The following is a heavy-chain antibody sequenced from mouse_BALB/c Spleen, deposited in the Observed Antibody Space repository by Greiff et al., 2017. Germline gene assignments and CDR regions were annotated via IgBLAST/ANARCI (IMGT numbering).Heavy chain of an antibody. Sequence: VQLQQSGAELVRPGTSVKVSCKASGYAFTNYLIEWVKQRPGQGLEWIGVINPGSGGTNYNEKFKGKATLTADKSSSTAYMQLSSLTSDDSAVYFCARSLIYYDHQAWFAYWGQGTLVTVSA. CDR1: GYAFTNYL. V-gene: IGHV1-54*03. CDR2: INPGSGGT. CDR3: ARSLIYYDHQAWFAY. D-gene: IGHD2-4*01. J-gene: IGHJ3*01.